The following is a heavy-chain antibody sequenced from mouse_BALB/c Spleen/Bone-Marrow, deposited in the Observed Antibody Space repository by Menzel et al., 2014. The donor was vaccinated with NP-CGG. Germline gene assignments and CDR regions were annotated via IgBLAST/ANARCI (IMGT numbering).Heavy chain of an antibody. V-gene: IGHV14-3*02. Sequence: EVQLQQPGAELVKPGASAQLSCPASGFNITDTYMHWVKQRPEQGLVWIGMIEPANVNTTFDPKFQSKATITADTSSNTAYLQLSSLTSEDTAVYYCARWEYYAMDYWGQGTSVTVSS. CDR3: ARWEYYAMDY. D-gene: IGHD4-1*01. J-gene: IGHJ4*01. CDR1: GFNITDTY. CDR2: IEPANVNT.